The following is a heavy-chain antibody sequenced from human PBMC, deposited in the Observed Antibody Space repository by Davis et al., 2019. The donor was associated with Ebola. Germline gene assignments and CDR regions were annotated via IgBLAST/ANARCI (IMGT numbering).Heavy chain of an antibody. CDR3: AKDRRGYNSAADY. CDR2: IGVSGNT. Sequence: PGGSLRLSCAASGFTFSSYAMSWVRQAPGKGLEWVSGIGVSGNTYYADSVKGRFTISRDNSKNTLYLQMNSLRADDTAVYYCAKDRRGYNSAADYWGQGTLVTVSS. D-gene: IGHD5-24*01. CDR1: GFTFSSYA. V-gene: IGHV3-23*01. J-gene: IGHJ4*02.